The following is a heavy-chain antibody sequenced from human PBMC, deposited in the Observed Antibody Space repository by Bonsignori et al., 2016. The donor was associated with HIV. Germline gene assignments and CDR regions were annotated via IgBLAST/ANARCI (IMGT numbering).Heavy chain of an antibody. J-gene: IGHJ3*02. CDR2: ISSSGSTI. D-gene: IGHD2-15*01. Sequence: GESLKISCAASGFTFSSYEMNWVRQAPGKGLEWVSYISSSGSTIYYADSVKGRFTISRDNAKNSLYLQMNSLRAEDTAVYYCARGSLGYCSGGSCHTSLRGAFDIWGQGTMVTVSS. CDR3: ARGSLGYCSGGSCHTSLRGAFDI. CDR1: GFTFSSYE. V-gene: IGHV3-48*03.